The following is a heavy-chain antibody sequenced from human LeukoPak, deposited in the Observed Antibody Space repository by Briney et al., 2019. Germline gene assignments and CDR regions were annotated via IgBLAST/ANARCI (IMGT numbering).Heavy chain of an antibody. D-gene: IGHD2-15*01. CDR1: GFTFSSYG. V-gene: IGHV3-30*18. CDR2: ISYDGSNI. Sequence: GRSLRLSCAASGFTFSSYGMHWVRQAPGKGLEWVAVISYDGSNIYYADSVKGRFTISRDNSKNTLYLQMNSLRAEDTAVYYCAKDSRYCSGGKCNYRMDVWGQGTTVTVSS. J-gene: IGHJ6*02. CDR3: AKDSRYCSGGKCNYRMDV.